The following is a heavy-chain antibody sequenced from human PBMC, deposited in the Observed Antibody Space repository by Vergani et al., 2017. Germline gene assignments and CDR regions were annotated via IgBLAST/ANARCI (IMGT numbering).Heavy chain of an antibody. CDR2: IYYSGST. CDR1: GGSISSSSYY. J-gene: IGHJ6*02. CDR3: ASHYGSGSVYYYYGMDV. D-gene: IGHD3-10*01. V-gene: IGHV4-39*07. Sequence: QLQLQESGPGLVKPSETLSLTCTVSGGSISSSSYYWGWIRQPPGKGLEWIGSIYYSGSTYYNPSLKSRVTISVDTSKNQFSLKLSSVTAADTAVYYCASHYGSGSVYYYYGMDVWGQGTTVTVSS.